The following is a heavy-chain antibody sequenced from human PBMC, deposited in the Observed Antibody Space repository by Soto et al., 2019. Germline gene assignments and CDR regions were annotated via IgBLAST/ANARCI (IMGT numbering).Heavy chain of an antibody. D-gene: IGHD5-12*01. Sequence: SQTLSLTCVISGDSVSSNSAAWNWIRQSPSRGLEWLGRTYYRSKWYNDYAVSVKSRITINPDTSKNQFSLQLNSVTPEDTAVYYCARDQTLPGYSGYDPPADYYYYYGMDVWGQGTTVTVSS. CDR1: GDSVSSNSAA. J-gene: IGHJ6*02. CDR2: TYYRSKWYN. CDR3: ARDQTLPGYSGYDPPADYYYYYGMDV. V-gene: IGHV6-1*01.